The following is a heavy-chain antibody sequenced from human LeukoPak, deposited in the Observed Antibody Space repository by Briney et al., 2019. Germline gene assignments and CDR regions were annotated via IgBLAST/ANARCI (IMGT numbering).Heavy chain of an antibody. CDR3: AGGANGDYEA. J-gene: IGHJ5*02. Sequence: PSETLSLTCAVYGGSFSGYCWSWIRQPPGKGLEWIGEINHSGSTNYNPSLKSRVTISVDTSKEQMSLKLESVTAADTAVYYCAGGANGDYEAWGQGTLVTVSS. D-gene: IGHD4-17*01. V-gene: IGHV4-34*01. CDR2: INHSGST. CDR1: GGSFSGYC.